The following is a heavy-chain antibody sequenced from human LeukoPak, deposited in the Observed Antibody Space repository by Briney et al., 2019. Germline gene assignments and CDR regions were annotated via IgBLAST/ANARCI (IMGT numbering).Heavy chain of an antibody. Sequence: GGSLRLSCAASGFTFSSYSMNWVRQAPGKGLEWVSYISSSSSTIYYADSVKGRFTISRDNSKNTLYLQMNSLRAEDTAVYYCAKYRARITMVRGAIFDPWGQGTLVTVSS. D-gene: IGHD3-10*01. J-gene: IGHJ5*02. CDR1: GFTFSSYS. CDR3: AKYRARITMVRGAIFDP. V-gene: IGHV3-48*01. CDR2: ISSSSSTI.